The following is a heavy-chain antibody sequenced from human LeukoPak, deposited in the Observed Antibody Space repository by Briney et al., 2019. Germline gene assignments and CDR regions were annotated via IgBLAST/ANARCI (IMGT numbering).Heavy chain of an antibody. Sequence: GGSLRLSCAASGFTYATTWVRQAPGKGLEWVSTISGSGGSTYYADSVKGRFTISRDNSKNTLYLQMNSLRAEATATHYCAKGRGDSWFHPINYWGQGTLVTVSS. CDR3: AKGRGDSWFHPINY. CDR1: GFTYA. D-gene: IGHD6-13*01. V-gene: IGHV3-23*01. CDR2: ISGSGGST. J-gene: IGHJ4*02.